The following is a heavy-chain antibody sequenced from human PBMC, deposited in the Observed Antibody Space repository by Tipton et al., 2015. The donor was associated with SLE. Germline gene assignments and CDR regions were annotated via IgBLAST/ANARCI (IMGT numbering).Heavy chain of an antibody. J-gene: IGHJ6*03. Sequence: TLSLTCAVSGYSISSGYYWGWIRQPPGKGLEWIGSIYHSGSTYYNPSLKSRVTISVDTSKNQFSLKLTSVTAADTAVYYCARYYYYNYYMDVWGKGTTVTVSS. V-gene: IGHV4-38-2*01. CDR2: IYHSGST. CDR1: GYSISSGYY. CDR3: ARYYYYNYYMDV.